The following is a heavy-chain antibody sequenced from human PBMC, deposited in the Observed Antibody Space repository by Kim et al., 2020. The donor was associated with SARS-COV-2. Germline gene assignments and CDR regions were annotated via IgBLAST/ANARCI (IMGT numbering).Heavy chain of an antibody. CDR1: GFTFSSYS. V-gene: IGHV3-48*02. D-gene: IGHD1-26*01. CDR3: ARDRSPPGAGWELGDFDY. CDR2: ISSSSSTI. J-gene: IGHJ4*02. Sequence: GGSLRLSCAASGFTFSSYSMNWVRQAPGKGLEWVSYISSSSSTIYYADSVKGRFTISRDNAKNSLYLQMNSLRDEDTAVYYCARDRSPPGAGWELGDFDYWGQGTLVTVSS.